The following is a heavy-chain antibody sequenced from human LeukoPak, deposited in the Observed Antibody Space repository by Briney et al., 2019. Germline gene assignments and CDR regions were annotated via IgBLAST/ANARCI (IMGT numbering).Heavy chain of an antibody. CDR2: ISSSGSTI. CDR1: GFTFSSYE. Sequence: PGGSLRLSCAASGFTFSSYEMNWVRQAPGKGLEWVSYISSSGSTIYYADSVKGRFTISRDNAKNSLYLQMNSLRAEDTAVYYCAANPYSSSRFDPWGQGTLVTVSS. CDR3: AANPYSSSRFDP. D-gene: IGHD6-13*01. J-gene: IGHJ5*02. V-gene: IGHV3-48*03.